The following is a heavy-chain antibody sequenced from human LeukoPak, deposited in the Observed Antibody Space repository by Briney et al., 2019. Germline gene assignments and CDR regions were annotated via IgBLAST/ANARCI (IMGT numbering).Heavy chain of an antibody. V-gene: IGHV3-11*06. CDR3: AREAIAAAGTVFDY. J-gene: IGHJ4*02. CDR1: GFTFSDYY. D-gene: IGHD6-13*01. Sequence: PGGSLRLSCAASGFTFSDYYTSWIRQAPGKGLEWISYISSSSSYTNYADSVKGRFTISRDNAKNSLYLQMNSLRAEDTAVYYCAREAIAAAGTVFDYWGQGTLVTVSS. CDR2: ISSSSSYT.